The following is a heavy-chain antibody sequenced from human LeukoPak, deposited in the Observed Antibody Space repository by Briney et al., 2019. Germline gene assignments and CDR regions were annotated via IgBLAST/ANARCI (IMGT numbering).Heavy chain of an antibody. Sequence: SETLSLTCTVSGGSISSYYWSWARQPAGKGLEWIGLIYTSGSTNYNPSLKSRVTMSVDTSKNQFSLKLSSVTAADTAVYYCASSPTWGYCSSTSCYGNWFDPWGQGTLVTVSS. J-gene: IGHJ5*02. CDR2: IYTSGST. D-gene: IGHD2-2*01. CDR1: GGSISSYY. V-gene: IGHV4-4*07. CDR3: ASSPTWGYCSSTSCYGNWFDP.